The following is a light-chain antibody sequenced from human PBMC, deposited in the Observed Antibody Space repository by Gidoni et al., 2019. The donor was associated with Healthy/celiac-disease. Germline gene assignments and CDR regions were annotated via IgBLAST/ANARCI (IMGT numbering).Light chain of an antibody. CDR3: QQYDNLPLT. CDR2: DAS. Sequence: DIQRTQSPSSLSASVGDRVTITCQASQDISHYLNWYQQKPGKAPKLLIYDASNLETGVPSRFSGSGSGTDFTFTISSLQPEDIATYYCQQYDNLPLTFGGGTKVEIK. CDR1: QDISHY. V-gene: IGKV1-33*01. J-gene: IGKJ4*01.